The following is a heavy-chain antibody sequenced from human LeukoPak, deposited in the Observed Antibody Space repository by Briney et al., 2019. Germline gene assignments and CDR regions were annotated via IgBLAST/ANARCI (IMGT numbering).Heavy chain of an antibody. Sequence: GASVKVSCKASGYTFTGYYMHWVRQAPGQGLERMGWINPNSGGTNYAQKFQGRVTMTRDTSISTAYMELSRLRSDDTAVYYCARSRTTIFGVVTTGFDYWGQGTLVTVSS. J-gene: IGHJ4*02. CDR3: ARSRTTIFGVVTTGFDY. D-gene: IGHD3-3*01. CDR2: INPNSGGT. CDR1: GYTFTGYY. V-gene: IGHV1-2*02.